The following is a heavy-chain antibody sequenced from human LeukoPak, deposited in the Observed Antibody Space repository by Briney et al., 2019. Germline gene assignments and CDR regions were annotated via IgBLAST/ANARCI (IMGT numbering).Heavy chain of an antibody. CDR3: ARDGTVLDFDY. Sequence: GGSLRLSCAATGFTFSSYWTSWVRQAPGKGLEWVANIKQDGSEKYYVDSVKGRFTISRDNAKNSLYLQMNSLRAEDTAVYYCARDGTVLDFDYWGQGTLVTVSS. D-gene: IGHD2-8*01. CDR2: IKQDGSEK. J-gene: IGHJ4*02. V-gene: IGHV3-7*03. CDR1: GFTFSSYW.